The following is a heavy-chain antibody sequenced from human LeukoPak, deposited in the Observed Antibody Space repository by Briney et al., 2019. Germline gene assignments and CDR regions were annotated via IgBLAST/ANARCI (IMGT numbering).Heavy chain of an antibody. CDR1: GYSFTNYG. Sequence: GESLKISCKGSGYSFTNYGISWVRQMPGKGLEWMAITYPGDSDSRYSPSFQGQVTISADKSISTAYLQWSSLKASDTAMYYCARRSPHCSGTSCYDDYWGQGTLVTVSS. J-gene: IGHJ4*02. CDR3: ARRSPHCSGTSCYDDY. D-gene: IGHD2-2*01. V-gene: IGHV5-51*01. CDR2: TYPGDSDS.